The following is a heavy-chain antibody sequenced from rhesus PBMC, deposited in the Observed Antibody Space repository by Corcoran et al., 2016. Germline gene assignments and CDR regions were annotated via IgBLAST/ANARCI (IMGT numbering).Heavy chain of an antibody. CDR2: CCSSSTST. Sequence: QVQLQESGPGVVKPSETLSLTCAVSGGSISDRYRWSWIRQPPGKGLEWIGYCCSSSTSTNHNPTLRIPVTISTYTSKYHFSLRLGSVTDADTAVYYCARDEFLDWLSFDYWGQGVLVTVSS. D-gene: IGHD3-3*01. V-gene: IGHV4S10*01. CDR1: GGSISDRYR. J-gene: IGHJ4*01. CDR3: ARDEFLDWLSFDY.